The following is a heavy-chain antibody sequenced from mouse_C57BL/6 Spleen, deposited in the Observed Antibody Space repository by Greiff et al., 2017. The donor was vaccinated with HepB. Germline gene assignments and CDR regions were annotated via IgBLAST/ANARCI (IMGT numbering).Heavy chain of an antibody. D-gene: IGHD2-4*01. Sequence: EVKLMESGGGLVKPGGSLKLSCAASGFTFSDYGMHWVRQAPEKGLEWVAYISSGSSTIYYADTVKGRFTISRDNAKNTLFLQMTSLRSEDTAMYYCGRGDYEYPMDYWGQGTSVTVSS. V-gene: IGHV5-17*01. CDR3: GRGDYEYPMDY. CDR1: GFTFSDYG. CDR2: ISSGSSTI. J-gene: IGHJ4*01.